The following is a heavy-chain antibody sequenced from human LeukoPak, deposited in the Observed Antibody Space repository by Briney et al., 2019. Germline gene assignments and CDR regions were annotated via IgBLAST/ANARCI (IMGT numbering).Heavy chain of an antibody. V-gene: IGHV4-34*01. D-gene: IGHD6-19*01. J-gene: IGHJ6*03. Sequence: SETLSLTCGASGGSFSSHYWTWIRQPPGKGLEWIGEINPRGSTNYNPSLESRVTLSAATSRNQLSLSLTSVTAADSAVYFCARGLRQGSAWSWGPKEKSYQYMDVWGTGTTVIVSS. CDR3: ARGLRQGSAWSWGPKEKSYQYMDV. CDR1: GGSFSSHY. CDR2: INPRGST.